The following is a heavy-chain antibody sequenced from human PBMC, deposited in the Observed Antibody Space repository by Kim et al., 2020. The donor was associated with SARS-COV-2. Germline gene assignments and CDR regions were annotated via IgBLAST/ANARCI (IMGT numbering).Heavy chain of an antibody. Sequence: GGSLRLSCAASGFTFSSYWMSWVRQAPGKGLEWVANIKQDGSEKYYVDSVKGRFTISRDNAKNSLYLQMNSLRAEDTAVYYCARAMWRGMVRGVIHYYYGMDVWGHGTTVTVSS. V-gene: IGHV3-7*03. D-gene: IGHD3-10*01. CDR1: GFTFSSYW. J-gene: IGHJ6*02. CDR3: ARAMWRGMVRGVIHYYYGMDV. CDR2: IKQDGSEK.